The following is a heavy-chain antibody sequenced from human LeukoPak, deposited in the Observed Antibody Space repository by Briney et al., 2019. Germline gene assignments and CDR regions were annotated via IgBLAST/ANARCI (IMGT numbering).Heavy chain of an antibody. D-gene: IGHD1-26*01. Sequence: PGGALRLSCAASGFTLSTYAMNWVRQAPGKGLEWVSGIGGSGDSTYYADSVKGRFTISRDNSKSTLYLQMDSLRAEDTAIYYCARGYERVVGADFDYWGQGTLVTVSS. CDR2: IGGSGDST. CDR3: ARGYERVVGADFDY. CDR1: GFTLSTYA. J-gene: IGHJ4*02. V-gene: IGHV3-23*01.